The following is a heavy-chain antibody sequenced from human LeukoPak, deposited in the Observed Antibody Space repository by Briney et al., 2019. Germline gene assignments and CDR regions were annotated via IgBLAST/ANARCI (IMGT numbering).Heavy chain of an antibody. D-gene: IGHD6-19*01. CDR3: ARHKFGSGWYYFDY. CDR1: GGSISSSSYY. J-gene: IGHJ4*02. V-gene: IGHV4-39*01. CDR2: IYYSGST. Sequence: PSETLSLTCTVSGGSISSSSYYWGWTRQPPGKGLEWIGSIYYSGSTYYNPSLKSRVTISVDTSKNQFSLKLSSVTAADTAVYYCARHKFGSGWYYFDYWGQGTLVTVSS.